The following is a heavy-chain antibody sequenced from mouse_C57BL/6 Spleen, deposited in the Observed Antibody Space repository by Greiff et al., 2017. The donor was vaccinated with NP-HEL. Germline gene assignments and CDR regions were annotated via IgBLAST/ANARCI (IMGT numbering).Heavy chain of an antibody. CDR2: ISAGGSYT. CDR3: ARDPVYYDYDDVPWFAY. J-gene: IGHJ3*01. D-gene: IGHD2-4*01. CDR1: GFTFSSYA. Sequence: EVQGVESGGGLVKPGGSLKLSCAASGFTFSSYAMSWVRQTPEKRLEWVATISAGGSYTYYPDNVKGRFTISRDNAKNNLYLQMSHLKSEDTAMYYCARDPVYYDYDDVPWFAYWGQGTLVTVSA. V-gene: IGHV5-4*01.